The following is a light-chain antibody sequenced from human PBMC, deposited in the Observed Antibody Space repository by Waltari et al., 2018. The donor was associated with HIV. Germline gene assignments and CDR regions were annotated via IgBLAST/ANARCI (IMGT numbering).Light chain of an antibody. V-gene: IGKV1-5*03. CDR1: QSIIVW. CDR2: KAS. J-gene: IGKJ1*01. Sequence: DIKMTQSPSTLSASVGDRVTITCRASQSIIVWLAWYQQKPGKAPKLLTYKASSLESGVPSRFSVSGSGTDFTLTISSLQPDDFATYYCQQYYSSPGTFGQGTKLEIK. CDR3: QQYYSSPGT.